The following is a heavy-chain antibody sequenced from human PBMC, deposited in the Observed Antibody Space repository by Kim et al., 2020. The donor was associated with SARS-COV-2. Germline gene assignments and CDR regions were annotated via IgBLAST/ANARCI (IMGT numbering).Heavy chain of an antibody. D-gene: IGHD6-19*01. Sequence: ASVKVSCKASGYIFTNYGVHWMRQAPGQRPEWMGWITPHNGHTEYSQAFQGRLSISRDTSATTVYMELRSLTSEDTGIYFCARTDAVACDHWGQGTPIIVSS. CDR3: ARTDAVACDH. J-gene: IGHJ4*02. CDR2: ITPHNGHT. V-gene: IGHV1-3*01. CDR1: GYIFTNYG.